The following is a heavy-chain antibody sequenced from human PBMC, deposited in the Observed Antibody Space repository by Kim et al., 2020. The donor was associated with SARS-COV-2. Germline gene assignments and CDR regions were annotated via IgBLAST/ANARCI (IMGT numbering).Heavy chain of an antibody. Sequence: GGSLRLSCAGSGFTFGHTHMHWVRQAPGKGLEWVSLISADDTNKNYVDSVNGRFTVSRDNTQNTLFLQIDSLRVEDTAVYYCAREGHRSCGVGGLDYWG. CDR1: GFTFGHTH. J-gene: IGHJ4*01. CDR2: ISADDTNK. D-gene: IGHD3-10*01. V-gene: IGHV3-30*03. CDR3: AREGHRSCGVGGLDY.